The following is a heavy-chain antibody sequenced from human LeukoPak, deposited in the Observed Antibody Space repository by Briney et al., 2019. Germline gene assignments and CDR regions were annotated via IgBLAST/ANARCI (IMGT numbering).Heavy chain of an antibody. J-gene: IGHJ4*02. CDR1: GGSFSGYY. CDR2: INHSGST. Sequence: SETLSLTCAVYGGSFSGYYWSWIRQPPGKGLEWIGEINHSGSTNYNPSLKSRVTISVDTSKNQFSLKLSSVTAADTAVYYCAIQIHPWGEDHWGQGTLVTVSS. V-gene: IGHV4-34*01. CDR3: AIQIHPWGEDH. D-gene: IGHD3-16*01.